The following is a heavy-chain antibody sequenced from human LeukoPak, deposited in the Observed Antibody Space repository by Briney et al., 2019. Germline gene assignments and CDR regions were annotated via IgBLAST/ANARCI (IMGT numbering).Heavy chain of an antibody. J-gene: IGHJ4*02. Sequence: GGSLRLSCAASGFTFSSYSMNWVRQAPGKGLEWVSSISSSSSYIYYADSVKGRFTMSRDNAKNSLYLQMNSLRAEDTAVYYCAREWGIAVIDYWGQGTLVTVSS. CDR3: AREWGIAVIDY. D-gene: IGHD6-19*01. V-gene: IGHV3-21*01. CDR1: GFTFSSYS. CDR2: ISSSSSYI.